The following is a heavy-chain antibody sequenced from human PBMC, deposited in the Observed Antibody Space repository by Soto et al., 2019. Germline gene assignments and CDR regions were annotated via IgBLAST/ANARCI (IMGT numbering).Heavy chain of an antibody. V-gene: IGHV3-11*05. D-gene: IGHD3-10*01. CDR2: ISSSSSYT. CDR1: GFTFSDYY. CDR3: ARGGETTMVRGVITSWFDP. Sequence: QVQLVESGGGLVKPGGSLRLSCAASGFTFSDYYMSWIRQAPGKGLEWVSYISSSSSYTNYADSVKGRFTISRDNAKSSLYLRVNGLRAEDTAVYYWARGGETTMVRGVITSWFDPWGQGTLVTVSS. J-gene: IGHJ5*02.